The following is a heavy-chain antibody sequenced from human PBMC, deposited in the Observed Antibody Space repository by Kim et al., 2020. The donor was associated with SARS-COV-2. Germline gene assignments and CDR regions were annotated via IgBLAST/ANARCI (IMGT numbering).Heavy chain of an antibody. D-gene: IGHD1-26*01. J-gene: IGHJ4*02. V-gene: IGHV4-34*01. Sequence: SETLSLTCAVYGGSFSDYYWSWIRQSPGKGLEWIGEINHSGSTNYNPSLKSRVNISIDTSKNQFSLKLRSVTAADTAVYYCARVGPWGQGTLVTVSS. CDR1: GGSFSDYY. CDR3: ARVGP. CDR2: INHSGST.